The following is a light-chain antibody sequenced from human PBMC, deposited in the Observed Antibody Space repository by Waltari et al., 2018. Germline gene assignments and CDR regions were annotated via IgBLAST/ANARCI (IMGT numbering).Light chain of an antibody. V-gene: IGKV4-1*01. CDR1: RSVLSISNNRNY. Sequence: DIEMTQSPESLAVSLGERITINCKSGRSVLSISNNRNYLAWYQHKPGQPPKLRLYWASTRTAGVPGRFIGSGSGTDFTLTITSLQAEDVAVYYCQQHYSNPVFGQGTRLELK. CDR2: WAS. J-gene: IGKJ5*01. CDR3: QQHYSNPV.